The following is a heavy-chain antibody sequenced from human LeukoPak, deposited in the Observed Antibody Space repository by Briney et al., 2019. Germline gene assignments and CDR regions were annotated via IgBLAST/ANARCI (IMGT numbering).Heavy chain of an antibody. J-gene: IGHJ4*02. CDR3: ATYSKLYESGRLVFGH. V-gene: IGHV1-24*01. CDR1: GYTLTELS. D-gene: IGHD3-9*01. CDR2: FDPEDGET. Sequence: ASVKVSCKVSGYTLTELSMHWVRQAPGKGLEWMGGFDPEDGETIYAQKFQGRVTMTEDTSTDTAYMELSSLRSKDTAVYYCATYSKLYESGRLVFGHWGQGTLVTVSS.